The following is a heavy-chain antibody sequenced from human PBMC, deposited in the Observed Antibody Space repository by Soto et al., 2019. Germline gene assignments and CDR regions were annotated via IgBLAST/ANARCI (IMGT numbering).Heavy chain of an antibody. V-gene: IGHV3-15*07. Sequence: EVQLVESGGGLVKPGESLRLSCAVSGLTFSAAWMKWVRQAPGKGLEWVGRIKSKGGGETTDYAAPVQGRFTISRGDSKNTLYLQMNSLKTEDTAVYYCAHQGDFFDTMLSWGQGTLVSVSS. D-gene: IGHD3-22*01. CDR2: IKSKGGGETT. CDR3: AHQGDFFDTMLS. J-gene: IGHJ5*02. CDR1: GLTFSAAW.